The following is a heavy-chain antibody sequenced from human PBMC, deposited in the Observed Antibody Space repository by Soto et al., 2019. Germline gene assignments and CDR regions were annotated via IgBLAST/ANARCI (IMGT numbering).Heavy chain of an antibody. CDR3: ARQALIKDTSGPSPQYYNSGFDV. V-gene: IGHV5-51*01. Sequence: GESLKISCKCSGYSFSDYWIAWVRQLPWKGLYYMGIVYPNDSDTRYSPSFQDQVTISADKSINTAFLQWSSLKASDTGMYYCARQALIKDTSGPSPQYYNSGFDVGGKGTTVTV. J-gene: IGHJ6*04. CDR1: GYSFSDYW. CDR2: VYPNDSDT. D-gene: IGHD3-22*01.